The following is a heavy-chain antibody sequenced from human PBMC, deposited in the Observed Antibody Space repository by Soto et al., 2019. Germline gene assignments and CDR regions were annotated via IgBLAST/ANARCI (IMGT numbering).Heavy chain of an antibody. V-gene: IGHV5-51*01. CDR1: GYSFTSYW. CDR2: IYPGDSDT. CDR3: ARQEMATNNVDAFDI. Sequence: EVQLVQSGAEVKKPGESLKISCKGSGYSFTSYWIGWVRQMPGKGLEWMGIIYPGDSDTRYSPSFQGQVTISADKSISTAYLQWSSLKASDTAMYYCARQEMATNNVDAFDIWGQGTMATVSS. J-gene: IGHJ3*02. D-gene: IGHD5-12*01.